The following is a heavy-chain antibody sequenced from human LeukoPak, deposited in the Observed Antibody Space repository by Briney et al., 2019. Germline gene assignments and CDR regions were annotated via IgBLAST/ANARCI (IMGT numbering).Heavy chain of an antibody. CDR3: ARDRSHYYDSATMSFDY. Sequence: GGSLRLSCAASGFNFSTYSMNWVRQTPGKGLEWVSSISSSSSFIYYADSMKGRFIISRDNAKNSLYLQMNSLRVEDTAVYFCARDRSHYYDSATMSFDYWGQGALVTVSS. D-gene: IGHD3-22*01. CDR1: GFNFSTYS. J-gene: IGHJ4*02. CDR2: ISSSSSFI. V-gene: IGHV3-21*06.